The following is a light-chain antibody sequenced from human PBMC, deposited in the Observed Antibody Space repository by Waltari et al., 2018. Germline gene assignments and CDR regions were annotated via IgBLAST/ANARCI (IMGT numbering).Light chain of an antibody. CDR1: QNISSY. CDR2: AAS. V-gene: IGKV1-39*01. CDR3: QQSYSTTWT. Sequence: DIQMTQSPSSLSASVGDRVTITCRASQNISSYLNWYQQKPGKAPRLLIYAASSSQSGVPSRFSGSGSGTDFTLTISSLQPEDFATYYCQQSYSTTWTFGQGTKVEMK. J-gene: IGKJ1*01.